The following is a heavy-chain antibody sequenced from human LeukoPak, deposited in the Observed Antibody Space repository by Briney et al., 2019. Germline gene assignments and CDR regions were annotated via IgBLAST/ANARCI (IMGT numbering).Heavy chain of an antibody. CDR2: IIHSGST. D-gene: IGHD1-1*01. V-gene: IGHV4-34*12. Sequence: PSETLSLTCAVYGGSFSGYYWNWIRQPPGKGLEWIGEIIHSGSTNYNPSLKSRVTMSVDTSKNQFSLKLSSVTAADTAVYYCAMVATGTMADYWGQGTLLTVSS. CDR3: AMVATGTMADY. J-gene: IGHJ4*02. CDR1: GGSFSGYY.